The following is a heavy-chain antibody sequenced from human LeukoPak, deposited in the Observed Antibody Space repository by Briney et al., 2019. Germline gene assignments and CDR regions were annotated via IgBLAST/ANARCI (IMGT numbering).Heavy chain of an antibody. CDR1: GFTFSSYA. J-gene: IGHJ6*02. Sequence: PGGSLRLSCAASGFTFSSYAMHWVRQAPGEGLEWVAVISYDGSNKYYADSVKGRFTISRDNSKNTLYLQMNSLRAEDTAVYYCARGGIVGPTSYFYYGMDVWGQGTTVTVSS. V-gene: IGHV3-30-3*01. D-gene: IGHD1-26*01. CDR3: ARGGIVGPTSYFYYGMDV. CDR2: ISYDGSNK.